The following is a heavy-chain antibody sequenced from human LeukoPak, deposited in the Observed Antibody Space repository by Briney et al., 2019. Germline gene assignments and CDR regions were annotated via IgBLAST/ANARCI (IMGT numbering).Heavy chain of an antibody. CDR3: AKDPPSDPIDRYYYYGMDV. CDR2: ISGSGGST. D-gene: IGHD1-26*01. CDR1: GFTFSTYA. V-gene: IGHV3-23*01. J-gene: IGHJ6*02. Sequence: HPGGSLRLSCAASGFTFSTYAMSWVRQAPGKGLEWVSLISGSGGSTYYADSVKGRFTISRDNSKNTLYLQMNSLRAEDTAVYYCAKDPPSDPIDRYYYYGMDVWGQGTTVTVSS.